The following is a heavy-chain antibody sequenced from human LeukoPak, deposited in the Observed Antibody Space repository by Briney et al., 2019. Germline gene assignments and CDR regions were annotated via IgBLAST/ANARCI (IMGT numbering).Heavy chain of an antibody. D-gene: IGHD2-21*02. CDR1: GGSFSGYY. V-gene: IGHV4-34*01. CDR2: INHSGST. CDR3: ARSKVPATGNWFDP. Sequence: PSETLSLTCAVYGGSFSGYYWNWIRQPPGKGLEWIGEINHSGSTNYNPSLKSRVTISVDTSKSQFSLKLSSVTAADTAVYYCARSKVPATGNWFDPWGQGTLVTVSS. J-gene: IGHJ5*02.